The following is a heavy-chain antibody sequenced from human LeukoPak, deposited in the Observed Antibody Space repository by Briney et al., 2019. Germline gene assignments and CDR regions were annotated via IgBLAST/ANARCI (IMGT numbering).Heavy chain of an antibody. CDR1: GYNFAHDW. CDR2: IFPDDSDT. CDR3: ARLLRSSSQDAFDI. D-gene: IGHD6-13*01. V-gene: IGHV5-51*01. J-gene: IGHJ3*02. Sequence: GESLKISCKGSGYNFAHDWIGWVRQMPGKGLEWMGIIFPDDSDTIYSPSFQGQVTISADKSISTAYLQWSSLKASDTAMYYCARLLRSSSQDAFDIWGQGTMVTVSS.